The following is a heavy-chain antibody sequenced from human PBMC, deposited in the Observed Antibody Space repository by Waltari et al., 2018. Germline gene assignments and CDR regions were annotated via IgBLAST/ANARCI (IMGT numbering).Heavy chain of an antibody. Sequence: QVQLVESGGGVVRPGGSLRLSCAASGFTFSAYGLHWVRQAPGKGLEWLASILSDGSKKYFADSVKGRFTISRDNSKNTLYLQMNSLKTEDTAVYYCSRVSASGDGMDVWGQGTTVTVSS. D-gene: IGHD2-2*01. CDR3: SRVSASGDGMDV. CDR2: ILSDGSKK. J-gene: IGHJ6*02. V-gene: IGHV3-30*02. CDR1: GFTFSAYG.